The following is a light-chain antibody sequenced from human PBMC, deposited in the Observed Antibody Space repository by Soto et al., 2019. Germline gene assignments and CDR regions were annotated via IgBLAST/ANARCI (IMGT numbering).Light chain of an antibody. Sequence: EIVMTQSPATLSVSPGERATLSCRASQSISSNLAWYQQKPGQAPRLLIYGASTRATGIPATFGGSGSGTEFTVNISSLPSEDFAVYYCQQYNNWSFAFGPGTKVDIK. V-gene: IGKV3-15*01. CDR3: QQYNNWSFA. CDR2: GAS. J-gene: IGKJ3*01. CDR1: QSISSN.